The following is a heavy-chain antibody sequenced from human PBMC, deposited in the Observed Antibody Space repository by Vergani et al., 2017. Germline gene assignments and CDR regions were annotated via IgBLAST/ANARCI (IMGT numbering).Heavy chain of an antibody. V-gene: IGHV3-53*04. D-gene: IGHD5-12*01. J-gene: IGHJ3*02. Sequence: EVQLVESGGGLVQPGGSLRLSCAASGFTVSSNYMSWVRQAPGKGLEWVSVIYSGGSTYYADSVKGRFTISRHNSKNTLYLQMNSLRAEDTAVYYCARWPRGYCGYGLPDAFDIWGQGTMVTVSS. CDR3: ARWPRGYCGYGLPDAFDI. CDR2: IYSGGST. CDR1: GFTVSSNY.